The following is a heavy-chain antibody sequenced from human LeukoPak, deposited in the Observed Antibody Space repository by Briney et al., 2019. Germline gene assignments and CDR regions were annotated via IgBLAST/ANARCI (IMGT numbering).Heavy chain of an antibody. CDR2: ISGSGGST. CDR3: AKGRNRYSSSSDMDV. V-gene: IGHV3-23*01. D-gene: IGHD6-13*01. CDR1: GFTFSSYA. J-gene: IGHJ6*03. Sequence: GGSLRLSCAASGFTFSSYAMSWVRQAPGKGLEWVSAISGSGGSTYYADSVKGRFTISRDNSKNTLYLQMNSLRAEDTAVYYCAKGRNRYSSSSDMDVWGKGTTVTVSS.